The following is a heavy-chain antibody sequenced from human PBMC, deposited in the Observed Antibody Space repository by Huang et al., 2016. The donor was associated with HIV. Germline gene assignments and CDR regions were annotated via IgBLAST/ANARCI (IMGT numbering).Heavy chain of an antibody. D-gene: IGHD2-21*01. CDR3: ARAPAGNDYSLYHYYGLDI. Sequence: QGRLQQWGAGLLKPSETLSLTCAVYSGSFSRYYWTWVRQPPGKGLEWIGEISQSGITNYNACLESRVTISGDTSKNQFSRKMTSMTAADTAVYYCARAPAGNDYSLYHYYGLDIWGQGTPVTVSS. J-gene: IGHJ6*02. V-gene: IGHV4-34*02. CDR1: SGSFSRYY. CDR2: ISQSGIT.